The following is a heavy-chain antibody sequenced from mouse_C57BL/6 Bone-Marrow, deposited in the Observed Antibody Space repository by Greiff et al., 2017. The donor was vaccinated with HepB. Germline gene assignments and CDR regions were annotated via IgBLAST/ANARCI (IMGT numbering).Heavy chain of an antibody. CDR1: GYSITSGYY. Sequence: EVHLVESGPGLVKPSQSLSLTCSVTGYSITSGYYWNWIRQFPGNKLEWMGYISYDGSNNYNPSLKNRISITRDTSKNQFFLKLNSVTTEDTATYYCARDYENWGQGTLVTVSA. J-gene: IGHJ3*01. CDR2: ISYDGSN. CDR3: ARDYEN. V-gene: IGHV3-6*01. D-gene: IGHD2-3*01.